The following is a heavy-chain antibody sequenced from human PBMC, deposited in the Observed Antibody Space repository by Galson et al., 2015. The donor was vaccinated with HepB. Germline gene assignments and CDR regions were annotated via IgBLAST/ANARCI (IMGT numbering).Heavy chain of an antibody. J-gene: IGHJ6*02. CDR2: ISSNGGNT. CDR1: GFTFNSYT. D-gene: IGHD6-19*01. V-gene: IGHV3-64D*09. Sequence: SLRLSCAASGFTFNSYTMHWVRQAPGKGLDYVSAISSNGGNTYYADSVKGRFTISRDNSKNTLYLQMSSLRAEDTAVYYCVHSIGWRFFANSEHYYYAMDVWGQGTTVTVSS. CDR3: VHSIGWRFFANSEHYYYAMDV.